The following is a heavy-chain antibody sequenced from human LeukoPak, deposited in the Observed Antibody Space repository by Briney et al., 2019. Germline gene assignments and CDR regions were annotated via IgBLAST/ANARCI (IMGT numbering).Heavy chain of an antibody. CDR3: ARAARVYYYGMDV. CDR1: GFTVSSNY. V-gene: IGHV3-53*01. J-gene: IGHJ6*02. CDR2: IYSGGST. Sequence: GGSLRLSCAASGFTVSSNYMSWVRQAPGKGLEWVSVIYSGGSTYYADSVKGRFTISRDNSKNTLYLQMNSLGAEDTAVYYCARAARVYYYGMDVWGQGTTVTVSS.